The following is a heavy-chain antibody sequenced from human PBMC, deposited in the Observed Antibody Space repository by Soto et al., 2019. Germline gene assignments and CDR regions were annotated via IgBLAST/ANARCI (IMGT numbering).Heavy chain of an antibody. CDR1: GFTFSSYE. CDR2: ISNSGSTI. CDR3: ARSVGPDRPDY. Sequence: GGSLRLSCTASGFTFSSYEMHWVRQAPGKGLEWVSYISNSGSTIYYADSVAGRFTISRDNAKNSLYLQMNSLRAEDTAVYYCARSVGPDRPDYWGQGTLVTVSS. D-gene: IGHD3-10*01. J-gene: IGHJ4*02. V-gene: IGHV3-48*03.